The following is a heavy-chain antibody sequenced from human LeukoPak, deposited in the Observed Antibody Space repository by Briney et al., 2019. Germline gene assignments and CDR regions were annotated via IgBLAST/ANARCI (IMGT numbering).Heavy chain of an antibody. CDR3: ARDGAAAGSDYYYYMDV. D-gene: IGHD6-13*01. CDR2: INHSGST. J-gene: IGHJ6*03. CDR1: GGSFSGYY. V-gene: IGHV4-34*01. Sequence: SETLSLTCAVYGGSFSGYYWSWIRQPPGKGLEWIGEINHSGSTNYNPSLKSRVTISVDTSKNQFSLKLSSVTAEDTAVYYCARDGAAAGSDYYYYMDVWGKGTTVTVSS.